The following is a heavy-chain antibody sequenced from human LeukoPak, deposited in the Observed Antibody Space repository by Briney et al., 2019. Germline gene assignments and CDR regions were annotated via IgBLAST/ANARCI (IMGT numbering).Heavy chain of an antibody. CDR2: ISGYGTNI. CDR1: GFTFSSYA. J-gene: IGHJ4*02. CDR3: AKDSTRYGDYAPYHFDH. D-gene: IGHD4-17*01. V-gene: IGHV3-23*01. Sequence: GGSLRLSCAAAGFTFSSYAMSWVRQAPGKGLEWVSSISGYGTNIYYAESVTGRFTISRDTSKNTLYLQVNSLRAEDTAVYYCAKDSTRYGDYAPYHFDHWGQGTLVTVSS.